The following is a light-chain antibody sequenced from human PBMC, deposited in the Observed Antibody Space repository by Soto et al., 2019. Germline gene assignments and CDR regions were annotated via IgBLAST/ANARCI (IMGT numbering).Light chain of an antibody. CDR1: SSDVGGYNY. V-gene: IGLV2-14*01. CDR2: EVS. Sequence: QSALTQPASVSGSPGQSITIACSGTSSDVGGYNYVSWFQQHPGKAPKLLIYEVSNRPSGVSNRFSASKSGNTASLTISGLQAEDEATYNCSSYSSSSTLVFGTGTKLTVL. CDR3: SSYSSSSTLV. J-gene: IGLJ1*01.